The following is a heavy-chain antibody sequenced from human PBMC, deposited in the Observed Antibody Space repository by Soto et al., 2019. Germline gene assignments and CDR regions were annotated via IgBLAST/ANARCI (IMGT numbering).Heavy chain of an antibody. J-gene: IGHJ4*02. CDR3: ARLEGLATISSDFDF. D-gene: IGHD3-9*01. Sequence: LELLSLTNSVSEGSSDNDKDYWIWNSQPPGKGLEWIGSIYYRGNAYYNPSLQTRVTISLDKSRSQFSLKLNSVTAADSAVYFCARLEGLATISSDFDFWRPRALVTGTS. V-gene: IGHV4-39*01. CDR1: EGSSDNDKDY. CDR2: IYYRGNA.